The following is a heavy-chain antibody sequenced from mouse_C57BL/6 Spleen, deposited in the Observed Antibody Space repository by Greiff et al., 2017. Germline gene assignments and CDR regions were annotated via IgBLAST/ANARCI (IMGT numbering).Heavy chain of an antibody. CDR1: GYTFTDYN. CDR3: ARNYYGSGGFAY. CDR2: INPNNGGT. Sequence: VQLQQSGPELVKPGASVKMSCKASGYTFTDYNMHWVKQSPGKSLEWIGYINPNNGGTSYNQKFKGKATLTVNKSSSTAYMERRSLTSEDSAVYYCARNYYGSGGFAYWGQGTLVTVSA. J-gene: IGHJ3*01. V-gene: IGHV1-22*01. D-gene: IGHD1-1*01.